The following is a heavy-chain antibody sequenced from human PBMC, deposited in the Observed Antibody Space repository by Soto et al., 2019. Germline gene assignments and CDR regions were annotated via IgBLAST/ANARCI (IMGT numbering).Heavy chain of an antibody. J-gene: IGHJ4*02. Sequence: GGSLRLSCTTSGFTVGDYALSWVRQAPGKGLEWVGFIRRNAYGGTTDYAASVKGRFTISRDDSKSIAYLQMNSLRTEDTALYYCARASSLDLDLCGQGLLVPVS. CDR1: GFTVGDYA. CDR3: ARASSLDLDL. CDR2: IRRNAYGGTT. V-gene: IGHV3-49*04. D-gene: IGHD3-16*01.